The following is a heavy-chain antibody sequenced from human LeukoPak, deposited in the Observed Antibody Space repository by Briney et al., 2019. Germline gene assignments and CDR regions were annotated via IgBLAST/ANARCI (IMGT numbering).Heavy chain of an antibody. CDR1: EFSVGSNY. CDR2: IYSGGST. Sequence: GGSLRLSCAAPEFSVGSNYMTWVRQAPGKGLEWVSLIYSGGSTYYADSVKGRFTISRDNSKNTLYLQMNSLRAEDTAVYYCARGAYGSGSYGDDWFDPWGQGTLVTVSS. CDR3: ARGAYGSGSYGDDWFDP. D-gene: IGHD3-10*01. V-gene: IGHV3-66*01. J-gene: IGHJ5*02.